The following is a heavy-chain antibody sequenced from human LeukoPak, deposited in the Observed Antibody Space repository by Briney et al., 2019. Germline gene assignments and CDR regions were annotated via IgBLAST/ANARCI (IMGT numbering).Heavy chain of an antibody. CDR3: ARDGGISSSWYGWHY. CDR1: GYTFTSYY. CDR2: INPSGGST. V-gene: IGHV1-46*01. Sequence: ASVKVSCKASGYTFTSYYMHWVRQAPGQGLEWMGLINPSGGSTSYAQKFQGRVTITRDTSTSTVYMELSSLRSEDTAVYYCARDGGISSSWYGWHYWGQGTLVTVSS. D-gene: IGHD6-13*01. J-gene: IGHJ4*02.